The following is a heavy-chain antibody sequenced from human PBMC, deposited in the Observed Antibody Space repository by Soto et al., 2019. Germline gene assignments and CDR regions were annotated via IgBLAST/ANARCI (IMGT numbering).Heavy chain of an antibody. D-gene: IGHD2-8*01. J-gene: IGHJ6*02. V-gene: IGHV4-4*07. Sequence: QVPLQGSDPRLLKPSETLSLTCTVSGASVTSYYWSWIRQPAGKGLAWIGRIYTSGNTDYNPSPKSRVTLSLETSQTQVPLKLSSVTAADPAIYYCARDGVGPHGMDAWGQGTTVTVSS. CDR1: GASVTSYY. CDR3: ARDGVGPHGMDA. CDR2: IYTSGNT.